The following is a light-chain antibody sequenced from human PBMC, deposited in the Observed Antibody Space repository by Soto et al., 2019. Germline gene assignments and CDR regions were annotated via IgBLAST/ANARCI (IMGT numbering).Light chain of an antibody. CDR1: SSDVGGYNY. J-gene: IGLJ1*01. V-gene: IGLV2-14*01. CDR3: ISYTGDTTPYV. CDR2: EVT. Sequence: QSVLTQPASVSGSPGQSITISCTGTSSDVGGYNYVSWYQVHPGVAPKLIIFEVTNRPSGVSDRFSGSKSGNTASLTISGLQAADEAHYYCISYTGDTTPYVFGTGTKVTV.